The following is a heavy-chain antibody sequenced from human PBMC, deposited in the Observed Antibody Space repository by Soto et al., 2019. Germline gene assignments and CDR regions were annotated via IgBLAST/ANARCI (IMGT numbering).Heavy chain of an antibody. CDR1: GFTFSSYT. CDR2: ASGSGATK. CDR3: AITRLYDSIGYNHDGCES. Sequence: SLTGSCASSGFTFSSYTMNSVRQSPGKGLAWVSGASGSGATKYSADSVKGRFTISRDNSNNTLFLQMNSLRAEGTAVYYCAITRLYDSIGYNHDGCESWGQ. V-gene: IGHV3-23*01. D-gene: IGHD3-22*01. J-gene: IGHJ3*01.